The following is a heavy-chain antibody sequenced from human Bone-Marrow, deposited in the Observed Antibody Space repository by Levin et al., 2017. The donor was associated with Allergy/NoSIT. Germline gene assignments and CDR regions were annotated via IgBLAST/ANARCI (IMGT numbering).Heavy chain of an antibody. CDR1: GFTFSNSW. J-gene: IGHJ4*02. CDR3: ARGGRVGSRMYYFDN. CDR2: MNSDATTT. D-gene: IGHD1-26*01. Sequence: LSLTCAASGFTFSNSWMHWVRQAPGKGLVWVSRMNSDATTTNYADSVRGRFTISRDNAKNTLYLQMNSLRAEDTAVYYCARGGRVGSRMYYFDNWGQGTLVTVSS. V-gene: IGHV3-74*01.